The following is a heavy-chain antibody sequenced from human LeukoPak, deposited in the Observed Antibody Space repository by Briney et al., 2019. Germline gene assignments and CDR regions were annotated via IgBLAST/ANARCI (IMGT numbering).Heavy chain of an antibody. CDR1: GFIFKKYW. V-gene: IGHV3-7*01. Sequence: GESLRLSCAASGFIFKKYWMNWVRQVPGKGLECLANIKEDGSETYYADSVKGRFTISRDNSKKMLYLQMNSLRAEDTAVYYCAKTHSGYDYWGQGTLVTVSS. CDR3: AKTHSGYDY. J-gene: IGHJ4*02. D-gene: IGHD5-12*01. CDR2: IKEDGSET.